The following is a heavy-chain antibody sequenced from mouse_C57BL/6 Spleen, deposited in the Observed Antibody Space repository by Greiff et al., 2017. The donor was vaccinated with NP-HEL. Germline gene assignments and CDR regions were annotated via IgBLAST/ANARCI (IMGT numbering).Heavy chain of an antibody. V-gene: IGHV1-15*01. CDR1: GYTFTDYE. D-gene: IGHD1-1*01. CDR3: TRGYGSSSHWYFDV. CDR2: IDPETGGT. J-gene: IGHJ1*03. Sequence: VQLQQSGAELVRPGASVTLSCKASGYTFTDYEMHWVKQTPVHGLEWIGAIDPETGGTAYNQKFKGKAILTADKSSSTAYMELRSLTSEDSAVYYGTRGYGSSSHWYFDVWGTGTTVTVSS.